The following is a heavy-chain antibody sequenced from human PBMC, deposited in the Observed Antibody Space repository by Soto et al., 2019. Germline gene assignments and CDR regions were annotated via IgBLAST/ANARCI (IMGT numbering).Heavy chain of an antibody. CDR1: GYTFTSYG. D-gene: IGHD3-22*01. CDR2: IASHDGST. CDR3: WRNDGDDSTNF. V-gene: IGHV1-18*04. Sequence: QVQLIQSAPEVKRPGASVRVSCRASGYTFTSYGLNWVRRAPGQGLEWMGRIASHDGSTVSAQSFEGRRTRTRDTFTNTAYLELGALTSDDTGLYFCWRNDGDDSTNFWGQGTLVTVSS. J-gene: IGHJ4*02.